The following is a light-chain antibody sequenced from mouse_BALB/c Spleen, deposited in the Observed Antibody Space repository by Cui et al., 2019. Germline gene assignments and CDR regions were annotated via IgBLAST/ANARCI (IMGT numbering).Light chain of an antibody. CDR3: QQHNEYPLT. J-gene: IGKJ5*01. V-gene: IGKV16-104*01. Sequence: DVQITQSPSYLAASPGETITINCRASKSISKYLAWYQKKPGKTNKLLIYSGSTLQSGIPSRFSGSGSGTDFTLTISSLEPEDFAMYYCQQHNEYPLTFGAGTKLELK. CDR1: KSISKY. CDR2: SGS.